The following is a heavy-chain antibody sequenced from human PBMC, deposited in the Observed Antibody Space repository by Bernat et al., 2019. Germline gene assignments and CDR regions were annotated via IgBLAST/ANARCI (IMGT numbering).Heavy chain of an antibody. CDR1: GFTFSSYS. CDR3: ARNRYSYGFLDAFDI. Sequence: EVQLLESGGGLVKPGGSLRLSCAASGFTFSSYSMNWVRQAPGKGLEWVSSISSSSSYIYYADSVKGRFTISRDNAKNSLYLQMNSLRAEDTAVYYCARNRYSYGFLDAFDIWGQGTMVTVSS. D-gene: IGHD5-18*01. J-gene: IGHJ3*02. V-gene: IGHV3-21*01. CDR2: ISSSSSYI.